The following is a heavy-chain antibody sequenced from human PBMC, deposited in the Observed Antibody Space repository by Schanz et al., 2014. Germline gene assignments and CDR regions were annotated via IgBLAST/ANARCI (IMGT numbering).Heavy chain of an antibody. CDR3: AKEGGYDHGDYDDY. Sequence: EVQMLESGGGLVQPGGSLRLSCETSGFTFSNHAMSWVRQAPGKGLEWVSAISGRGGRTYYADSVKGRFTISRDNSKNTLYLQMNSLRAEDTAVYYCAKEGGYDHGDYDDYWGQGTLVTVSS. V-gene: IGHV3-23*01. D-gene: IGHD4-17*01. J-gene: IGHJ4*02. CDR2: ISGRGGRT. CDR1: GFTFSNHA.